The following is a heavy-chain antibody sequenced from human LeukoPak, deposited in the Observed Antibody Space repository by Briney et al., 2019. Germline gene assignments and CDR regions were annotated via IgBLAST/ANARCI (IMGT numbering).Heavy chain of an antibody. V-gene: IGHV3-66*01. Sequence: PGGSLRLSCAASGFTVSSNYMSWVRQAPGKGLEWVSVIYSGGSTYYADSVKGRFTISRDNSKNTLYLQMNRLRAEDTAVYYCARGPTSRGVAFDYWGQGTLVTVSS. CDR1: GFTVSSNY. CDR3: ARGPTSRGVAFDY. CDR2: IYSGGST. J-gene: IGHJ4*02. D-gene: IGHD2-15*01.